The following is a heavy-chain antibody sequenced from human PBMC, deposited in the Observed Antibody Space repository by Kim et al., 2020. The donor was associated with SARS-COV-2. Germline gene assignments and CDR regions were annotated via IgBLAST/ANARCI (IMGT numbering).Heavy chain of an antibody. J-gene: IGHJ6*03. D-gene: IGHD3-3*01. CDR3: TRPRVLRFLEWLPQPDYYYYMDV. CDR1: GFTFSGSA. Sequence: GGSLRLSCAASGFTFSGSAMHWVRQASGKGLEWVGRIRSKANSYATAYAASVKGRFTISRDDSKNTAYLQMNSRKTEDTAVYYCTRPRVLRFLEWLPQPDYYYYMDVWGKGTTVTVSS. CDR2: IRSKANSYAT. V-gene: IGHV3-73*01.